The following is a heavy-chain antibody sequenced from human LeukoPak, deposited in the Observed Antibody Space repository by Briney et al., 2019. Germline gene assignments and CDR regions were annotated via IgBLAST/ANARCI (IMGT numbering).Heavy chain of an antibody. V-gene: IGHV4-34*01. CDR3: ARGGLLYYYYGMDV. CDR1: GGSFSGYY. J-gene: IGHJ6*02. D-gene: IGHD2/OR15-2a*01. Sequence: SETLSLTCAVYGGSFSGYYWSWIRQPPGKGLEWIGEINHSGSTNYNPSLKSRVTISVDTSKNQFSLKLSSVTAADTAVYYCARGGLLYYYYGMDVWGQGTTVTVSS. CDR2: INHSGST.